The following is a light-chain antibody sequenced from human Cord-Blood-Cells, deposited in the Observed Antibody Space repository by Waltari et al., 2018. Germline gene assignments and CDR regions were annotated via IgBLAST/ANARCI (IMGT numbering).Light chain of an antibody. J-gene: IGLJ2*01. V-gene: IGLV1-44*01. CDR3: AAWDDSLNGLV. CDR2: SNT. CDR1: SSNHGRNT. Sequence: QSVLPQPPSASATPGQRVTISRSGSSSNHGRNTVNWYQQLPGTAPKLLIYSNTQRPSGVPDRFPGSKSGTSASLAISGLQSEDEADYYCAAWDDSLNGLVFGGGTKLTVL.